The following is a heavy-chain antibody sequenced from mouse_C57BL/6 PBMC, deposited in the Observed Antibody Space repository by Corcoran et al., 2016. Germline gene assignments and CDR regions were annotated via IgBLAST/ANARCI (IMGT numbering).Heavy chain of an antibody. CDR3: ARWHIDAMDD. D-gene: IGHD3-1*01. Sequence: QIQLVQSGPELKKPGETVKISCKASGYTFTTYGMSWVKQAPGKGLKWMGWINTYSGVPTYADDFKGRFAFSLETSASTAYLQINNLKNEDTATYFCARWHIDAMDDWGQATSFTVSS. CDR2: INTYSGVP. V-gene: IGHV9-3*01. J-gene: IGHJ4*01. CDR1: GYTFTTYG.